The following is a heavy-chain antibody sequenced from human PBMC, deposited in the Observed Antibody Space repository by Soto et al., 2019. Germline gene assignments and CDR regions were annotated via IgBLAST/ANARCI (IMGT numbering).Heavy chain of an antibody. V-gene: IGHV3-23*05. CDR3: AKDRVSDGIYSSDY. CDR1: GFSCSDFS. CDR2: IDLTGSPT. Sequence: EVQLLESGGALVQPGGSLRLSCAASGFSCSDFSMNWFRQAPGKGLEWVSFIDLTGSPTYYRDSVKGRFTVSKDISKKTVYLQMNSLRVEDTAIYYCAKDRVSDGIYSSDYWVRGVLVTVSS. D-gene: IGHD2-15*01. J-gene: IGHJ4*02.